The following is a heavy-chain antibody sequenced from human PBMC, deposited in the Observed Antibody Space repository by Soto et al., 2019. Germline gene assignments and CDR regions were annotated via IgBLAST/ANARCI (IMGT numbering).Heavy chain of an antibody. CDR2: IYYSGTT. CDR1: GGAVSSRSYY. Sequence: PSETLSLTCSVSGGAVSSRSYYWSWIRQPPGKGLEWIGYIYYSGTTNYNPSLKSRVTISVDKSTSTAYMELSSLRSEDTAVYYCAIYYDSSGYYPLGAFDIWGQGTMVTVSS. D-gene: IGHD3-22*01. CDR3: AIYYDSSGYYPLGAFDI. J-gene: IGHJ3*02. V-gene: IGHV4-61*01.